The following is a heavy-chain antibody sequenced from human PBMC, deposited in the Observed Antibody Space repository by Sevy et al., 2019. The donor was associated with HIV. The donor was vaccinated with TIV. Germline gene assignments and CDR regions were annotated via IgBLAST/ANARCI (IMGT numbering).Heavy chain of an antibody. Sequence: SETLSLTCTVSGGSISSYYWSWIRQPPGKGLEWIGYIYYSGSTNYNPSLKSRVTISVDTSKNQFSLKLSSVTAADTAVYYCASTYYYYYGMDVWGQGTTVTVSS. CDR1: GGSISSYY. CDR2: IYYSGST. CDR3: ASTYYYYYGMDV. J-gene: IGHJ6*02. V-gene: IGHV4-59*01.